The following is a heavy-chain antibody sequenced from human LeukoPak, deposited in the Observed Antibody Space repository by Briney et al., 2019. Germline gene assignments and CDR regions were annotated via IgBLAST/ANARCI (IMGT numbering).Heavy chain of an antibody. CDR3: ARALYYYDSSGHPWFDP. J-gene: IGHJ5*02. Sequence: SETLSLTCTVSGGSISSYYWSWIRQPPGKGLEWIGYIYYSGSTNYNPSLKSRVTISVDTSKNQFSLKLSSVTAADTAVYYCARALYYYDSSGHPWFDPWGQGPWSPSP. CDR1: GGSISSYY. D-gene: IGHD3-22*01. V-gene: IGHV4-59*01. CDR2: IYYSGST.